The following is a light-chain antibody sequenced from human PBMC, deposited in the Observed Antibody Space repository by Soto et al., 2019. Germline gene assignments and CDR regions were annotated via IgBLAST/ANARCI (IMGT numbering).Light chain of an antibody. CDR1: QTVSSSY. CDR2: GAS. Sequence: IGLAQSPGSLSLSPVERATHSCRASQTVSSSYLAWYQQKPGQAPRLLIYGASSRATGIPDRFNGSGSGPAATISINRLAPEEFAVYLCQPSGRSSDFGGGTKVDIK. J-gene: IGKJ4*01. V-gene: IGKV3-20*01. CDR3: QPSGRSSD.